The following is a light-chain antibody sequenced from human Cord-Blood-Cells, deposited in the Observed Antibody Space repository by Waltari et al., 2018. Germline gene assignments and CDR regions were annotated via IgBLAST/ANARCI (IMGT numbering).Light chain of an antibody. Sequence: EIVMTQSPATLSVSPRERATLSCRARQSVSSNLAWYQQKPGQAPRLLIYGASTRATGIPARFSGSGSGTEFTRTISSRQSEDFAVYYCQQYNNWPPAFGQGTKVEIK. CDR1: QSVSSN. CDR2: GAS. J-gene: IGKJ1*01. CDR3: QQYNNWPPA. V-gene: IGKV3-15*01.